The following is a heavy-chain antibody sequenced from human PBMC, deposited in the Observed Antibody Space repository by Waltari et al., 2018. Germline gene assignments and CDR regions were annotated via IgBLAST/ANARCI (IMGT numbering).Heavy chain of an antibody. J-gene: IGHJ4*02. V-gene: IGHV3-66*02. Sequence: EVQLVESGGGLVQPGGSLRLSCAASGFTVSSNYMSWVRQAPGKGLEWVSVIYSGGSTYYADSVKGRFTISRDNSKNTLYLQMNSLRAEDTAVYYCASSEYSSSYDYWGQGTLVTVSS. CDR3: ASSEYSSSYDY. CDR2: IYSGGST. CDR1: GFTVSSNY. D-gene: IGHD6-6*01.